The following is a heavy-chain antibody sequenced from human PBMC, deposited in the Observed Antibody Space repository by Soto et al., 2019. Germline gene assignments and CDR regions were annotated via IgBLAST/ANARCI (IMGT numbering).Heavy chain of an antibody. CDR1: GFTFTGFA. D-gene: IGHD3-10*01. CDR3: ARETGFYGSGEIDY. V-gene: IGHV3-30-3*01. CDR2: TSFDGSNE. J-gene: IGHJ4*02. Sequence: QVQLVESGGGVVQPGRSLRLSCAASGFTFTGFAMYWVRQAPGKGLEWVAVTSFDGSNEYYADFVEGRFTISRDNSKNTLYLQMNSLRPEDTAVYYCARETGFYGSGEIDYWGQGTLVTVSS.